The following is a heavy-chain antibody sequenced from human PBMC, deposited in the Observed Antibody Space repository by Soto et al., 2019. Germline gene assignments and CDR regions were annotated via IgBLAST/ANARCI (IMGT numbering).Heavy chain of an antibody. Sequence: ASVKVSCKASGYTFTSYDINWVRQATGQGLEWMGWMNPNSGNTGYAQKFQGRVTMTRNTSISTAYMELSSLRSEDTAVYYCASARITIFGVVIFKSLRIDDYYMDVWGKGPTVTVSS. CDR3: ASARITIFGVVIFKSLRIDDYYMDV. CDR2: MNPNSGNT. V-gene: IGHV1-8*01. J-gene: IGHJ6*03. D-gene: IGHD3-3*01. CDR1: GYTFTSYD.